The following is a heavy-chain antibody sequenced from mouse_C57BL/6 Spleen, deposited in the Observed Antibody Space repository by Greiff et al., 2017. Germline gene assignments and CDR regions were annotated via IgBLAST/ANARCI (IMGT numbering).Heavy chain of an antibody. CDR1: GYTFTSYW. Sequence: VQLQQPGAELVMPGASVKLSCKASGYTFTSYWMHWVKQRPGQGLEWIGEIDPSDSYTNYNQKFKGKSTLTVDKSSSTAYMQLSSLTSEDSAVYYCARGDGYPASWFAYWGQGTLVTVSA. CDR2: IDPSDSYT. V-gene: IGHV1-69*01. J-gene: IGHJ3*01. CDR3: ARGDGYPASWFAY. D-gene: IGHD2-3*01.